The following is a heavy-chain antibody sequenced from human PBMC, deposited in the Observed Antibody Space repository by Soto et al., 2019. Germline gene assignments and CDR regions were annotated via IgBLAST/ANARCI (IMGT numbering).Heavy chain of an antibody. Sequence: QVQLQESGPGLVKPSQTLSLTCTVSGGSISSGGYYWSWIRQHPGKGLEWIGYIYYSGSTYYNPSLKSRVTISVDTSKNQFSLKLSSVTAASTAVYYGASGRRGAVAMGGYYYYMDVWGKGTTVTVSS. CDR3: ASGRRGAVAMGGYYYYMDV. CDR1: GGSISSGGYY. V-gene: IGHV4-31*03. D-gene: IGHD2-21*01. J-gene: IGHJ6*03. CDR2: IYYSGST.